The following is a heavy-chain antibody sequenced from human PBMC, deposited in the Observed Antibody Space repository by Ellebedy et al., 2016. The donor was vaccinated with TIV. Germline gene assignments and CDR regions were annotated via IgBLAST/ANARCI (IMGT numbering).Heavy chain of an antibody. V-gene: IGHV3-7*03. CDR3: ARAPRGGTDY. Sequence: GESLKISCAASGFSLSSFWMSWVRQAPGHGLESVANINHAGSETYYVDSVNGRFTISRDNAKNSLYLQMDSLRAEDTAVYFCARAPRGGTDYWGQGTLVTVSS. J-gene: IGHJ4*02. D-gene: IGHD3-10*01. CDR2: INHAGSET. CDR1: GFSLSSFW.